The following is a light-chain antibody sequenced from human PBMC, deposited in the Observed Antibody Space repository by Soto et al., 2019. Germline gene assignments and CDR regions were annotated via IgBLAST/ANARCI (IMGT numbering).Light chain of an antibody. CDR2: AAS. CDR3: QQYYSYPQT. J-gene: IGKJ1*01. V-gene: IGKV1-9*01. CDR1: QGISSY. Sequence: DIPWTQSPSFLSASVGDRVTITCRASQGISSYLAWYQQKPGKAPKLLIYAASTLQSGVPSRFSGSGSGTDFTLTISCLKYEDFATYYCQQYYSYPQTFGQGTKVDIK.